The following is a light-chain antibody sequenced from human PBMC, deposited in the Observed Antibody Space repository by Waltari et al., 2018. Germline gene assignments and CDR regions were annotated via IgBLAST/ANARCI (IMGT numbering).Light chain of an antibody. V-gene: IGLV2-14*03. CDR3: ISYTSTTTYVV. CDR1: SGDLGGYAY. CDR2: DVN. Sequence: QSALTQPASVSASPGQSITISRTGTSGDLGGYAYVSWYQQHPGKAPQLIIYDVNKRPSGVSHRFSASKSGNTASLTIFGLQAEDEADYYCISYTSTTTYVVVGGGTKLTVL. J-gene: IGLJ2*01.